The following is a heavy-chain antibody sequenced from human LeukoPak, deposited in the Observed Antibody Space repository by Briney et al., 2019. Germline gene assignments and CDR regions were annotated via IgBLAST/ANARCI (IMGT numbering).Heavy chain of an antibody. CDR2: INGGGDNA. J-gene: IGHJ4*02. Sequence: QSGGSLRLSCVASGFTFGDHAMNWVRQAPGKGLECVSGINGGGDNAYYTNSVKGRFTISRDNSKNTLYLQMNSLRAEDTAVYYCAKTNGYFDSWGQGTLVTVSS. CDR1: GFTFGDHA. CDR3: AKTNGYFDS. V-gene: IGHV3-23*01.